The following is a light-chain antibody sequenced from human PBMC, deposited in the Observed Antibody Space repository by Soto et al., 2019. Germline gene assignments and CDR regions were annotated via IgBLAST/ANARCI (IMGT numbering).Light chain of an antibody. V-gene: IGKV3D-20*02. Sequence: EIVLTQSPVTLSLSPGERATLSCRASQSISSSFLAWYQQKPGQAPRLLIYGASSRATGIPDRFSGSGSGTDFTLTISSLEPEDFAVYYCQQRSNWPRTFGPGTKVDIK. CDR2: GAS. J-gene: IGKJ3*01. CDR3: QQRSNWPRT. CDR1: QSISSSF.